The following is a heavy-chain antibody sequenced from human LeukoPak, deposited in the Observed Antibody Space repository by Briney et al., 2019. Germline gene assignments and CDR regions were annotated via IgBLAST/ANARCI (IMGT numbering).Heavy chain of an antibody. J-gene: IGHJ4*02. CDR1: GFTFSSYG. V-gene: IGHV3-30*03. CDR3: ARGGDYDDY. Sequence: GGSLRLSCAASGFTFSSYGMHWVRQAPGKGLEWVAVISYDGSNKYYADSVKGRFTISRDNSKNTLYLQMNSLRAEDTAVYYCARGGDYDDYWGQGTLVTVSS. CDR2: ISYDGSNK.